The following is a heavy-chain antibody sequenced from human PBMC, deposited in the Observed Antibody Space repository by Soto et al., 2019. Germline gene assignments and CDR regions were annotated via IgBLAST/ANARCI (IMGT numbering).Heavy chain of an antibody. CDR3: AKDSKYSNTWYYFDN. V-gene: IGHV3-23*01. J-gene: IGHJ4*02. Sequence: GGSLRLSCAASGFIFSSFAMSWVRQAPGRGVEWVSGVSGSGGNTYYAESVKGRFTVSRDNVKKTPYLQMNSPRAEDTAVYYCAKDSKYSNTWYYFDNWGQGTLVTVSS. CDR1: GFIFSSFA. D-gene: IGHD6-13*01. CDR2: VSGSGGNT.